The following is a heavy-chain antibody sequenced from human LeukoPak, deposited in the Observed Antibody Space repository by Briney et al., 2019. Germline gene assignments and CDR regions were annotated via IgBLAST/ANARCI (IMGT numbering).Heavy chain of an antibody. Sequence: PGGSLRLSCAASGFTFDDYGMSWVRHAPGKGLEWVSGINWKGGSTTYADSVRGRFTISRDNAKNSLYLEMNSLRAEDTALYHCARRPYSSSSHYFDYWGQGTLVTVSS. CDR3: ARRPYSSSSHYFDY. CDR1: GFTFDDYG. D-gene: IGHD6-6*01. V-gene: IGHV3-20*01. CDR2: INWKGGST. J-gene: IGHJ4*02.